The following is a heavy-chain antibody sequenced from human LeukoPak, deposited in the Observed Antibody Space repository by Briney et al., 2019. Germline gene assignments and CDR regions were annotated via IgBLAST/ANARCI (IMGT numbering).Heavy chain of an antibody. CDR3: AKDFNYYYSSGYYDY. CDR2: ISGSGGST. CDR1: GFTFSSYA. D-gene: IGHD3-22*01. V-gene: IGHV3-23*01. J-gene: IGHJ4*02. Sequence: GGSLRLSCAASGFTFSSYAMSWVRQAPGKGLEWVSAISGSGGSTYYADSVKGRFTISRDNSKNTLYLQMNSLRAEDTAVYYCAKDFNYYYSSGYYDYWGQGTLVTVSS.